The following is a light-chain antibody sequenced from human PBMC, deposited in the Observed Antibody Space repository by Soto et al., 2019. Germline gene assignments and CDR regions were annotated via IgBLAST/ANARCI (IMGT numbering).Light chain of an antibody. CDR1: QSISSW. V-gene: IGKV1-5*03. J-gene: IGKJ1*01. CDR3: QQYNSYSPT. CDR2: KAS. Sequence: DIQMSQSPSTLSACVGDRVTITCRASQSISSWLAWYQQKPGKAPKLLIYKASSLESGVPSRFSGSGSGTEFTLTISSLQTDDFATYYGQQYNSYSPTFGQGTKVDIK.